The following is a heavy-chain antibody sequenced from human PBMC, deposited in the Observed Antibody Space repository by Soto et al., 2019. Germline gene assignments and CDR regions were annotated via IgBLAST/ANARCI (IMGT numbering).Heavy chain of an antibody. CDR2: IYYSGST. D-gene: IGHD3-22*01. CDR3: ARAPRDSSGYDY. CDR1: GGSISSYY. J-gene: IGHJ4*02. Sequence: SETLSLTCTVSGGSISSYYWSWIRQPPGKGLEWIGYIYYSGSTNYNPSLKSRVTISVDTSKNQFSLKLSSVTAADTAVYYCARAPRDSSGYDYWGQGTLVTVS. V-gene: IGHV4-59*01.